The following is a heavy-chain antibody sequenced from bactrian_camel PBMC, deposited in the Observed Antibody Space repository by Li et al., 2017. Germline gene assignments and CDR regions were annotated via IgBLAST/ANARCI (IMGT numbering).Heavy chain of an antibody. CDR1: GFSFDDSD. Sequence: HVQLVESGGGSVQAGGSLRLSCTYSGFSFDDSDLGWYRQTPEKECELVSSIGTDERTYYADSVKGRFAISQDHAKNTVYLQMNSLKPEDTALYYCAPEGPYADKCWPLSGGGQGTQVTVS. J-gene: IGHJ4*01. V-gene: IGHV3S60*01. D-gene: IGHD1*01. CDR2: IGTDERT.